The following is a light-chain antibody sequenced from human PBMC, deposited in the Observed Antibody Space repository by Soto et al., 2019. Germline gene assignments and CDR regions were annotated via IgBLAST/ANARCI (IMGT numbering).Light chain of an antibody. CDR1: SSDVGGYNY. Sequence: QSALTQPRSVSGSPGQSVTISCTGTSSDVGGYNYVSWYQQHSGKAPKLMIYDVSERPSGVPDRFSGSKSGNTASLTISGLQAEDEADYYCCSYEHSYTSLYVFGTGTKV. J-gene: IGLJ1*01. V-gene: IGLV2-11*01. CDR3: CSYEHSYTSLYV. CDR2: DVS.